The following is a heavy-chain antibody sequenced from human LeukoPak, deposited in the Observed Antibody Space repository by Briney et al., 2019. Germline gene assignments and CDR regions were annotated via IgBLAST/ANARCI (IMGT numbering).Heavy chain of an antibody. Sequence: PGGSLRLSCAASGFTFSSYAMSWVRQAPGKGLEWVSAISGSGGSTYYADSVKGRFTISRDNSKNTLYLQMNSLRAEDTAVYYCARGLGELLGDYYFDYWGQGTLVTVSS. V-gene: IGHV3-23*01. CDR1: GFTFSSYA. CDR3: ARGLGELLGDYYFDY. CDR2: ISGSGGST. J-gene: IGHJ4*02. D-gene: IGHD3-10*01.